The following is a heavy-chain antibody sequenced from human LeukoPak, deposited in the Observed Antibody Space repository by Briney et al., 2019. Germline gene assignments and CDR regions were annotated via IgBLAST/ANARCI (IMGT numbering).Heavy chain of an antibody. V-gene: IGHV3-23*01. D-gene: IGHD5/OR15-5a*01. CDR1: GFTFSSYA. J-gene: IGHJ4*02. Sequence: GGSLRLSCAASGFTFSSYAMSWVRQAPGKGLEWVSAVRGSGGSTYYADSVKGRFTISRDNSKNTLYLQMNSLRVEDTALYYCAKDFLIVSTSRQFYFDYWGQGILVTVSS. CDR3: AKDFLIVSTSRQFYFDY. CDR2: VRGSGGST.